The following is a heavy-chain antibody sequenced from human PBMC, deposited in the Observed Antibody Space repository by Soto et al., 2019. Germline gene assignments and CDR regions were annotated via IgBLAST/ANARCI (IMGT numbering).Heavy chain of an antibody. CDR1: GGSISSGDYY. V-gene: IGHV4-30-4*01. J-gene: IGHJ6*02. D-gene: IGHD3-10*01. Sequence: QVQLQESGPGLVKPSQTLSLTCTVSGGSISSGDYYWSWIRQPPGKGLEWIGYIYYSGSTYYNPSLKSRVTISVDTSKNQFSLKLISVTAADTAVYYCARAVGGWFGEPPSMDVWGQGTTVTVSS. CDR3: ARAVGGWFGEPPSMDV. CDR2: IYYSGST.